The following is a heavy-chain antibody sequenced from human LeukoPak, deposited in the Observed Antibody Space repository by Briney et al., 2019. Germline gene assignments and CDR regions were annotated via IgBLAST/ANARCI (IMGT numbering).Heavy chain of an antibody. D-gene: IGHD3-3*01. J-gene: IGHJ4*02. V-gene: IGHV1-69*13. CDR2: IIPIFGTA. CDR3: ARVGGSAPVDY. CDR1: GGTSSSYA. Sequence: ASVKVSCKASGGTSSSYAISWVRQAPGQGLEWMGGIIPIFGTANYAQKFQGRVTITADESTSTAYMELSSLRSEDTAVYYCARVGGSAPVDYWGQGTLVTVSS.